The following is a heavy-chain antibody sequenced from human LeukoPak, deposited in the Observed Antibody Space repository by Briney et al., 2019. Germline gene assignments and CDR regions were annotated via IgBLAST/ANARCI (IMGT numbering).Heavy chain of an antibody. CDR1: GFTFDDYA. CDR3: AKGTGRYWTFFDD. V-gene: IGHV3-9*01. J-gene: IGHJ4*02. CDR2: ISWNSGRI. Sequence: PGRSLRLSCAATGFTFDDYAMHWVRHSPGRGLEWVSGISWNSGRIDYAASVRGRFTISRDNANNSLYLQMNSLRPEDSALYYCAKGTGRYWTFFDDWGQGTLVTVSS. D-gene: IGHD1-26*01.